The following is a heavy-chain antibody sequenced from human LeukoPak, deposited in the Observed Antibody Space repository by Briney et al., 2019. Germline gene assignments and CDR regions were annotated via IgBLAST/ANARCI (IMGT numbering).Heavy chain of an antibody. D-gene: IGHD3-10*01. CDR3: AGSTRGTEYFHH. CDR1: GVSASSYN. J-gene: IGHJ1*01. V-gene: IGHV4-59*02. CDR2: ISYSGST. Sequence: SGTPSLTCTVSGVSASSYNSSCIRHPPGKGLEWIGYISYSGSTHYNPSPTGRDTLSIYTPQSPFSLKMCAVTPADTPPYNTAGSTRGTEYFHHWGQGTLVTVS.